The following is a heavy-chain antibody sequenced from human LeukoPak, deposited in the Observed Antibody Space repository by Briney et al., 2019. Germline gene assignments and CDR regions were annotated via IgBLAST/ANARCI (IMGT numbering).Heavy chain of an antibody. J-gene: IGHJ6*02. CDR2: ITSSSTTI. D-gene: IGHD2-2*01. CDR3: AREVCSSTSGDYYGMDV. Sequence: PGGSLRLSCAASGFTFSKYSMNWVRQAPGKGLEWVSYITSSSTTIYYADSVKGRFTISRDNAKSSLYLQMHSLRDEDTAVYYWAREVCSSTSGDYYGMDVWGQGPTVTVSS. V-gene: IGHV3-48*02. CDR1: GFTFSKYS.